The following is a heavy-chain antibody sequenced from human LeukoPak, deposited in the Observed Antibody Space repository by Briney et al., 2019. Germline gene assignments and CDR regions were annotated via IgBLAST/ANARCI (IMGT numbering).Heavy chain of an antibody. CDR3: ARERTRRYDSSEYYGMDV. V-gene: IGHV4-61*02. J-gene: IGHJ6*02. CDR2: FYTSGS. D-gene: IGHD5-12*01. CDR1: GCSISKANYY. Sequence: SETLSLTCTVSGCSISKANYYWNWIRHPAGRGLEWPGRFYTSGSTTGTNHNHSLESRIHISVDTSANQFSLQLSSVTAADTAIYYCARERTRRYDSSEYYGMDVWGQGTTVTVSS.